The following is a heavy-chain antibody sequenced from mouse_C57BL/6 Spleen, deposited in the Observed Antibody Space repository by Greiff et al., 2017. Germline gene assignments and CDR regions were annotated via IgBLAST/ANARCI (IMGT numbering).Heavy chain of an antibody. V-gene: IGHV1-26*01. CDR2: INPNNGGT. D-gene: IGHD2-4*01. J-gene: IGHJ3*01. CDR3: ARGGITTRTPPGFAY. CDR1: GYTFTDYY. Sequence: VQLQQSGPELVKPGASVKISCKASGYTFTDYYMNWVKQSHGKSLEWIGDINPNNGGTSYNQKFKGKATLTVDKSSSTAYMERRRLTSEDSAVYYCARGGITTRTPPGFAYWGQGTRVTVSA.